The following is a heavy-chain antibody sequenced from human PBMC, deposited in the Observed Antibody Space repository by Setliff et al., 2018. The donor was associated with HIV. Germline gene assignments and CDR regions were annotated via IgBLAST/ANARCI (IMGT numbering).Heavy chain of an antibody. CDR1: GYTFTSYG. V-gene: IGHV1-18*01. D-gene: IGHD4-17*01. CDR2: ISAYNGNT. Sequence: ASVKVSCKASGYTFTSYGISWVRQAPGQGLEWMGWISAYNGNTNYAQKLQGRVTMTTDTSTSTAYMELRRLTSDDTAVYYCAKFYGDYHAFDIWGQGTMVTVSS. J-gene: IGHJ3*02. CDR3: AKFYGDYHAFDI.